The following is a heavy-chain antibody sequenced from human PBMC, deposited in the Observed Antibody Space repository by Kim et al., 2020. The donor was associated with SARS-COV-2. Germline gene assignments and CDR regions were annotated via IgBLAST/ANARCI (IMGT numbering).Heavy chain of an antibody. CDR3: ARLPHSVWSSDYYYGMDV. CDR1: GYSFTSYW. D-gene: IGHD2-21*01. V-gene: IGHV5-51*01. J-gene: IGHJ6*02. Sequence: GESLKISCKGSGYSFTSYWIGWVRQMPGKGLEWMGIIYPGDSDTRYSPSFQGQVTISADKSISTAYLQWSSLKASDTAMYYCARLPHSVWSSDYYYGMDVWGQGTTVTVS. CDR2: IYPGDSDT.